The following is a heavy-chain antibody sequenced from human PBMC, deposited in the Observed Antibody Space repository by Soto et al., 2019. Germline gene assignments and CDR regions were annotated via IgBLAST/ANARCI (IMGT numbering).Heavy chain of an antibody. Sequence: SETLSLTCTVSGGSISSYYWSWIRQPPGKGLEWIGYIYYSGSTNYNPSLKSRVTISVDTSKNQFSLKLSSVTAADTAVYYCASKGPYSSGGYSFRVYWGQGTLVTVSS. J-gene: IGHJ4*02. CDR3: ASKGPYSSGGYSFRVY. V-gene: IGHV4-59*01. D-gene: IGHD6-19*01. CDR2: IYYSGST. CDR1: GGSISSYY.